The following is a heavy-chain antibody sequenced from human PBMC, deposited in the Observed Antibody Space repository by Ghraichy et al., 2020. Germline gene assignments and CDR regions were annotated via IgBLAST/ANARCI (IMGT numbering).Heavy chain of an antibody. CDR2: IIPIFGTA. Sequence: SVKVSCKASGGTFSSYAISWVRQAPGQGLEWMGGIIPIFGTANYAQKFQGRVTITADESTSTAYMELSSLRSEDTAVYYCARGRFCSSTSCYFDYWGQGTLVTVSS. CDR1: GGTFSSYA. CDR3: ARGRFCSSTSCYFDY. J-gene: IGHJ4*02. V-gene: IGHV1-69*13. D-gene: IGHD2-2*01.